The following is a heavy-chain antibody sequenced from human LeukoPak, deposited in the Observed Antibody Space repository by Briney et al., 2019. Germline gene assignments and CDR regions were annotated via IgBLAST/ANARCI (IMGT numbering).Heavy chain of an antibody. CDR1: GFTINTAW. D-gene: IGHD3-10*01. J-gene: IGHJ3*01. Sequence: GGSLRLSCAASGFTINTAWMHWVRQVPGKGLVWVSRIYSDGSDKTYADSVKGRFIISRDNAKNTLYLQMNNLRGDDTAVYYCANDSGHAFSFWGQGTMVTVSS. V-gene: IGHV3-74*01. CDR3: ANDSGHAFSF. CDR2: IYSDGSDK.